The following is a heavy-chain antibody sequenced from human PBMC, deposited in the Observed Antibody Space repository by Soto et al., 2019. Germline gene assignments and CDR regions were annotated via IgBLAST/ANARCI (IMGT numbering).Heavy chain of an antibody. CDR2: ISSSGGST. V-gene: IGHV3-23*01. J-gene: IGHJ6*02. CDR3: MRPAPRGRHYFYFGMDV. D-gene: IGHD3-10*01. CDR1: GFTFSSYA. Sequence: EVQLLESGGGLVQPGGSLRLSCAASGFTFSSYAMSWVRQAPGKGLEWVSGISSSGGSTHYADSVKGRFTISRDNSKNTLFLRRNRPRVEDTAVYYCMRPAPRGRHYFYFGMDVWGQGTTVTVSS.